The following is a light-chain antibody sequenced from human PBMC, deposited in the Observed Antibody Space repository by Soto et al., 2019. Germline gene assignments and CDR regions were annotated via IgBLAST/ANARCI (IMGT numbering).Light chain of an antibody. J-gene: IGKJ4*01. Sequence: EIVLTQSPVTLSFTPWERATLSCSAGQSVTNNFLAWYQRKPGQPPRLLMYAASSRATGIPDRFSGSGSGTDFTLTITRLEPEDFALYYCQHYVKSPLTFGGGTKVDIK. CDR1: QSVTNNF. CDR3: QHYVKSPLT. CDR2: AAS. V-gene: IGKV3-20*01.